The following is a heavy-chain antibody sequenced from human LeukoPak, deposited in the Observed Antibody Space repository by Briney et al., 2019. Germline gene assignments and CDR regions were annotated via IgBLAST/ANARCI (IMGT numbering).Heavy chain of an antibody. V-gene: IGHV3-7*01. D-gene: IGHD4-23*01. CDR1: GFTFSTYW. J-gene: IGHJ5*02. CDR3: AKDSLLTVVSPVAAS. CDR2: IKQDGSEK. Sequence: GGSLRLSCAASGFTFSTYWMSWVRQAPGKGLEGVANIKQDGSEKYYVDSVKGRFAISRDNAKKSLFLQMNTLRVEDTAVYYCAKDSLLTVVSPVAASWGQGTLVTVSS.